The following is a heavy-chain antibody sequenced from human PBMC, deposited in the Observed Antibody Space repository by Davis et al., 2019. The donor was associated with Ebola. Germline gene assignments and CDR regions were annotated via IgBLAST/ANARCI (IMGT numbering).Heavy chain of an antibody. CDR2: IKEDGSEK. CDR3: ARYDFWSHWGYYYMDV. Sequence: GGSLRLSCAASGFTFRAYWMSWVCQAPGKGLEWVANIKEDGSEKFYVDSLKGRFAISRDNAKNSLYLQINSLRAEDTAVYFCARYDFWSHWGYYYMDVWGQGTTVTVSS. V-gene: IGHV3-7*03. CDR1: GFTFRAYW. D-gene: IGHD3-3*01. J-gene: IGHJ6*02.